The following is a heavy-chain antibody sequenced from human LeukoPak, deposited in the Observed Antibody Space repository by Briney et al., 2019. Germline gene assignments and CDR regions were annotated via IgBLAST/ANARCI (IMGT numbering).Heavy chain of an antibody. J-gene: IGHJ3*02. CDR3: ASGEDAVFDI. CDR2: IYYSGST. Sequence: AETLSLTYTVSGGSISSYYWSWVRQPPGKGLEWIGYIYYSGSTNYNPSLKSRVTISVDTSKNQFSLKLSSVTAADTAVYYCASGEDAVFDIWGQGTMVTVSS. D-gene: IGHD3-10*01. CDR1: GGSISSYY. V-gene: IGHV4-59*01.